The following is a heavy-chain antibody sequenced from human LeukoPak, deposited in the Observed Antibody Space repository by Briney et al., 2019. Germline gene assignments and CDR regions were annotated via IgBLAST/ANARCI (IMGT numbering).Heavy chain of an antibody. J-gene: IGHJ6*02. D-gene: IGHD6-19*01. CDR1: GGSISSYY. Sequence: SETLSLTCTVSGGSISSYYWSWIRQPPGKGLEWIGYIYYSGSTNYNPSLKSRVTISVDTSKNQFSLKLSSATAADTAVYYCASLGWPPPSYYYYYGMDVWGQGTTVTVSS. CDR2: IYYSGST. V-gene: IGHV4-59*01. CDR3: ASLGWPPPSYYYYYGMDV.